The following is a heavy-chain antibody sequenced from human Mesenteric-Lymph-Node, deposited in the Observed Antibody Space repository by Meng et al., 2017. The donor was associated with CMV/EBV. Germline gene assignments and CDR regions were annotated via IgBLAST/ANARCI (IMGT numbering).Heavy chain of an antibody. CDR2: TYYRSKWYV. D-gene: IGHD5-12*01. J-gene: IGHJ4*02. Sequence: QTRSLTGAISGDSVSSSSATWNWIRQSPSRGLEWLGRTYYRSKWYVEYAVSVKSRLTISPDTSRNQFSLHLNSVAPEDTAVYYCVRDLSGAFYFDSWGQGTLVTVSS. V-gene: IGHV6-1*01. CDR3: VRDLSGAFYFDS. CDR1: GDSVSSSSAT.